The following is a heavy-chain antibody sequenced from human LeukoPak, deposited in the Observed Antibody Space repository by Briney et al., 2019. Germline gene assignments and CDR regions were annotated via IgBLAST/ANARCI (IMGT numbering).Heavy chain of an antibody. CDR3: ASSSVLLWFGEPQGY. Sequence: GGSLRLSCAASGFTFSSYAMSWVRQAPGKGLEWVSAISGSGGSTYYADSVKGRFTISSDNSKNTLYLQMNRLRAEDTAVYYCASSSVLLWFGEPQGYWGQGTLVTVSS. D-gene: IGHD3-10*01. V-gene: IGHV3-23*01. J-gene: IGHJ4*02. CDR2: ISGSGGST. CDR1: GFTFSSYA.